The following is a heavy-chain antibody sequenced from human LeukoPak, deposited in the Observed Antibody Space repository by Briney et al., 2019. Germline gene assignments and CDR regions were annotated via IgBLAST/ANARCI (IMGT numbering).Heavy chain of an antibody. J-gene: IGHJ4*02. Sequence: ASVKVSCKASGYTFTSYYMHWVRQAPGQGLEWVGIINPSGGSTSYAQKFQGRVTMTRDTSTSTVYMELSSLRSEDTAVYYCARETSGGYYGSYFDYWGQGTLVTVSS. CDR1: GYTFTSYY. CDR2: INPSGGST. D-gene: IGHD1-26*01. CDR3: ARETSGGYYGSYFDY. V-gene: IGHV1-46*01.